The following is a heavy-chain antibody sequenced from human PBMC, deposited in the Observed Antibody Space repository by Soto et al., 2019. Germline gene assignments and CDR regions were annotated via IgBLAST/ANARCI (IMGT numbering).Heavy chain of an antibody. Sequence: SETLSLTCAVSGGSISSTNWWTWVRQPPGKGLEWIGEIYHSGSTNYNPSLKSRVTISADTSMNEFSLRLSSVTAADTAVYYCARLNGYCVSTGCHGYYGMDVWGQGTTVTVSS. D-gene: IGHD2-2*03. CDR2: IYHSGST. CDR1: GGSISSTNW. CDR3: ARLNGYCVSTGCHGYYGMDV. V-gene: IGHV4-4*02. J-gene: IGHJ6*02.